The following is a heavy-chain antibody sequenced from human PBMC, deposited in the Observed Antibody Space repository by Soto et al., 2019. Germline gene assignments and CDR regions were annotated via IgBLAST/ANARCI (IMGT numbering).Heavy chain of an antibody. CDR2: IYYSGST. Sequence: QVQLQESGPGLVKPSQTLSLTCTVSGGSISSGGYYWSWIRQHPGKGLEWIGYIYYSGSTYYNPYLKSRVTISVDTSKNQFSLKLSSVTAADTAVYYCARDQGSYCSGGSCYSGWFDPWGQGTLVTVSS. J-gene: IGHJ5*02. CDR1: GGSISSGGYY. V-gene: IGHV4-31*03. D-gene: IGHD2-15*01. CDR3: ARDQGSYCSGGSCYSGWFDP.